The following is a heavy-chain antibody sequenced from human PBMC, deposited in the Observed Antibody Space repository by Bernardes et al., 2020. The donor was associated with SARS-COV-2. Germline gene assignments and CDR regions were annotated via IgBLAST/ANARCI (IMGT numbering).Heavy chain of an antibody. CDR2: INGDGSST. Sequence: GGSLRLSCAASGFTFSSYWMHWVRQAPGKGLVWVSRINGDGSSTSYADSVKGRFTISRDNAKNTLYLQMNSLRAEDTAVYYCARSSGSYSWGYFQHWGQGTLVTVSS. J-gene: IGHJ1*01. CDR3: ARSSGSYSWGYFQH. CDR1: GFTFSSYW. D-gene: IGHD1-26*01. V-gene: IGHV3-74*01.